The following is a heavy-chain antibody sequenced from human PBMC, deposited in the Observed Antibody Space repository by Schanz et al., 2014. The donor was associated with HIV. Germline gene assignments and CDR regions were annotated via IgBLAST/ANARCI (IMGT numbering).Heavy chain of an antibody. J-gene: IGHJ4*02. CDR3: ATSIYTYGKGNFDY. CDR2: IKQDGSEK. Sequence: EVQLVESGGGLVQPGGSLRLSCAASGFTFSRYWMSWVRQAPGKGLEWVANIKQDGSEKHYVDSVKGRFTISRDNAKNSLYLQMSNLRADDTAVYHCATSIYTYGKGNFDYWGQGSLVSVSS. D-gene: IGHD5-18*01. CDR1: GFTFSRYW. V-gene: IGHV3-7*01.